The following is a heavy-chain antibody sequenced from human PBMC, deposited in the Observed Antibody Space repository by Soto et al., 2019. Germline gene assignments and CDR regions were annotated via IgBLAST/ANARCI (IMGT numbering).Heavy chain of an antibody. CDR1: GYTLTELS. D-gene: IGHD6-6*01. CDR3: ATGTAARLNYYYYYYMDG. Sequence: ASVKVSCKVSGYTLTELSMHWVRQAPGKGLEWMGGFDPEDGETIYAQKFQGRVTMTEDTSTDTAYMELSSLRSEDTAVYYCATGTAARLNYYYYYYMDGWGKGTTVTVAS. V-gene: IGHV1-24*01. CDR2: FDPEDGET. J-gene: IGHJ6*03.